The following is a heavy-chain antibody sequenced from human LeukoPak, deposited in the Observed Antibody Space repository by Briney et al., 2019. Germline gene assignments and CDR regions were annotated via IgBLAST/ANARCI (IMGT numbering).Heavy chain of an antibody. D-gene: IGHD3-10*01. CDR2: IRGRGCST. Sequence: GGSLRLSCAASGFTFSNYAMSWVRQAPGKGLDWVSAIRGRGCSTYYADSVKGRFTISRDNSKNTVYLQMNSLRAEDTAVYYCAKRPAPIVYPSASWEDYWGQGTLVTFSS. J-gene: IGHJ4*02. V-gene: IGHV3-23*01. CDR1: GFTFSNYA. CDR3: AKRPAPIVYPSASWEDY.